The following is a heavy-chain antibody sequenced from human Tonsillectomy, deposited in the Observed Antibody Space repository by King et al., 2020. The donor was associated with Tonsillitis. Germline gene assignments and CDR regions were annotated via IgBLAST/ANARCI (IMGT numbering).Heavy chain of an antibody. V-gene: IGHV3-23*03. CDR3: AKGGQGQQLVPGGFDY. CDR1: GITFSSYA. CDR2: IYSGGSST. D-gene: IGHD6-13*01. J-gene: IGHJ4*02. Sequence: VQLVESGGGLVQPGGSLRLSCAASGITFSSYAMSWVRQAAGKGLEWVSVIYSGGSSTYYADSVKGRFTISRDNSKNTLYLQMNSLIAEDTAVYYCAKGGQGQQLVPGGFDYWGQGTLVTVSS.